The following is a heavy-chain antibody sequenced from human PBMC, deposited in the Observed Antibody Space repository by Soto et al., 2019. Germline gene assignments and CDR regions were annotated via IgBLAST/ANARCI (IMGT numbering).Heavy chain of an antibody. CDR1: GFTFSIYA. V-gene: IGHV3-30-3*01. J-gene: IGHJ6*02. CDR2: ISYDGSNK. CDR3: ARDKQAVAGTNYYYGMDI. D-gene: IGHD6-19*01. Sequence: PWGSLTLSCAASGFTFSIYAIHLARQAPGKGMEWVAVISYDGSNKYYADSVKGRFTISRDNSKNTLYLQMNSLRAEDTAVYYCARDKQAVAGTNYYYGMDIWGQGTTVTVS.